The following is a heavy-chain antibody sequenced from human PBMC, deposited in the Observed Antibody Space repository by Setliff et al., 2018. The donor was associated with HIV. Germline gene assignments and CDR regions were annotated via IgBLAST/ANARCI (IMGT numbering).Heavy chain of an antibody. CDR2: ISPDGSAT. CDR3: ALMLRGIPL. D-gene: IGHD3-10*01. V-gene: IGHV3-7*01. J-gene: IGHJ4*02. CDR1: GFTFSSAW. Sequence: PGGSLRLSCAASGFTFSSAWMGWVRQAPAKGLEWVANISPDGSATYYVDSVKGRFTISRDNAKDSLYLQLNSLRVEDTAMYYCALMLRGIPLWGRGTLVTVSS.